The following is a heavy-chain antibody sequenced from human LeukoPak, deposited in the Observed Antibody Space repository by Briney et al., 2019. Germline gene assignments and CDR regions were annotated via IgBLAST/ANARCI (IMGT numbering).Heavy chain of an antibody. J-gene: IGHJ6*02. Sequence: GGSLRLSCAASGFTFSAYSMHWVRQAPGKGLEWVAVISYDGRIKYYADSVKGRFTISRDNSKNTLYLQMNSLRAEDTAVYYCARDWGYCSGGTCYYYGMDVWGQGTTVTVSS. D-gene: IGHD2-15*01. CDR2: ISYDGRIK. CDR3: ARDWGYCSGGTCYYYGMDV. CDR1: GFTFSAYS. V-gene: IGHV3-30*04.